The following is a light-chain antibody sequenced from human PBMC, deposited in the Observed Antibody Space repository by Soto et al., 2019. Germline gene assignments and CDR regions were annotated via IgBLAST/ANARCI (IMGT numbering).Light chain of an antibody. Sequence: DIVMTQTPLSLPVTLGQPASISCRSSRSLVHSSGNTYLNWYHQRPGQPPRLLIHEVSNRFSGVTDRFSGSGAGTDFTLKISRVEAEDVGVYYCMQGTLWWTFGQGTKVEIK. CDR3: MQGTLWWT. V-gene: IGKV2-24*01. CDR2: EVS. CDR1: RSLVHSSGNTY. J-gene: IGKJ1*01.